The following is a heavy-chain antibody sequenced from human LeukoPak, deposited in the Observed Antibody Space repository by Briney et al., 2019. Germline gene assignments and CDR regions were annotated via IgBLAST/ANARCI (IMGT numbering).Heavy chain of an antibody. CDR3: ARGAGYYWNYYYMDV. Sequence: SETLSLTCAVYGGSFSGYYWSWIRQPPGKGLEWIGEINHSGSTNYNPSLKSRVTISVDTSKNQFSLKLSSVTAADTAVYYCARGAGYYWNYYYMDVRGKGTTVTISS. D-gene: IGHD1-26*01. V-gene: IGHV4-34*01. CDR2: INHSGST. CDR1: GGSFSGYY. J-gene: IGHJ6*03.